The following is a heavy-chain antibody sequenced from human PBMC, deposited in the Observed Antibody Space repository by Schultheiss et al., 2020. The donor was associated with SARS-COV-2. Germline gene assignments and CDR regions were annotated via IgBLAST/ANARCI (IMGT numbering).Heavy chain of an antibody. CDR1: GFTFSTYW. CDR2: IKRDGTTT. CDR3: ATEDTAMYTFDY. D-gene: IGHD5-18*01. J-gene: IGHJ4*02. V-gene: IGHV3-74*01. Sequence: GGSLRLSCAASGFTFSTYWMHWVRQAPGKGLVWVSRIKRDGTTTSYADFVKGRFTVSRDNAKNTLYLQMNSLRDEDSAVYYCATEDTAMYTFDYWGQGTLVTVSS.